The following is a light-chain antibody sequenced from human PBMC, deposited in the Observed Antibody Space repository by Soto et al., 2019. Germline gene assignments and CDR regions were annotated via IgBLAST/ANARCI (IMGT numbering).Light chain of an antibody. CDR3: QVWDSSSDHVV. CDR1: NTGRKS. CDR2: DDG. J-gene: IGLJ3*02. V-gene: IGLV3-21*02. Sequence: SYELTQPPSVSVAPGQTARITCGGNNTGRKSVHWYQQKPGQAPVLVVYDDGERPSGIPERFSGSNSGNTAPLTISRVEAGDEADYYCQVWDSSSDHVVFGGGTKLTVL.